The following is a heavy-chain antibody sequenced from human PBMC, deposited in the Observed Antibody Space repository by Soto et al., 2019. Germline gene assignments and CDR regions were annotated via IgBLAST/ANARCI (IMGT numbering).Heavy chain of an antibody. V-gene: IGHV3-48*02. CDR3: ARVSRRHFDWYYYGMDV. CDR2: ISSSSSTI. Sequence: PGGSLRLSCAASGFTFSSYSMNWVRQAPGKGLEWVSYISSSSSTIYYADSVKGRFTISRDNAKNSLYLQMNSLRDEDTAVYYCARVSRRHFDWYYYGMDVWGQGTTVTVSS. J-gene: IGHJ6*02. CDR1: GFTFSSYS. D-gene: IGHD3-9*01.